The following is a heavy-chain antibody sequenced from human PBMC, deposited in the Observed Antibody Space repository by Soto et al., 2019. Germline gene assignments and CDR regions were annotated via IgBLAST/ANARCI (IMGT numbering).Heavy chain of an antibody. CDR1: GFTFSSYG. V-gene: IGHV3-30*03. CDR3: ARDPIVVVPAAMPYYYYYYMDV. J-gene: IGHJ6*03. Sequence: GGSLRLSCAASGFTFSSYGMHWVRQAPGKGLEWVAVISYDGSNKYYADSVKGRFTISRDNSKNTLYLQMNSLRAEDTAVYYCARDPIVVVPAAMPYYYYYYMDVWGKGTTVTVSS. D-gene: IGHD2-2*01. CDR2: ISYDGSNK.